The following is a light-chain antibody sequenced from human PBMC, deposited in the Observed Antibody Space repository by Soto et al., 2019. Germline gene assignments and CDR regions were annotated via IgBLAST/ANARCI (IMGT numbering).Light chain of an antibody. J-gene: IGKJ4*01. CDR3: QQCSWHPFTVT. V-gene: IGKV3-15*01. Sequence: EIVLTQSPATLSVSPGGRATLSCRASQSVSSNLAWYQQKPGQAPRLLIYDASTRATGIPARFSGSGSGTEYTLTISSLQSEDSAVYYCQQCSWHPFTVTFGGGTKVEIK. CDR1: QSVSSN. CDR2: DAS.